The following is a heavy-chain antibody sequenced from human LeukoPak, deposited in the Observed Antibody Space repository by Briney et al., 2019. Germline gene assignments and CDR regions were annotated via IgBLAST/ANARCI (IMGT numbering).Heavy chain of an antibody. D-gene: IGHD5-18*01. V-gene: IGHV1-2*06. CDR3: ASGYSYGYVGY. CDR2: INPNSGGT. Sequence: ASVKVSCKASGYTFIDYYIHWVRQAPGQGLEWMGRINPNSGGTNYAQKFQGRVTMTRDTSISTAYMGLSRLRSDDTAVYYCASGYSYGYVGYWGQGTLVTVSS. CDR1: GYTFIDYY. J-gene: IGHJ4*02.